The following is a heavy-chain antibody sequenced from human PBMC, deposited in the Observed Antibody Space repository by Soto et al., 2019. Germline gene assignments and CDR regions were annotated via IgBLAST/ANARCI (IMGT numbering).Heavy chain of an antibody. Sequence: ASVKVSCKASGYTFTSYAMHWVRQAPGQRLEWMGWINAGNGNTKYSQKFQGRVTNTRDTSASTAYRELSSLRSEDTAVYYCARLNPYYYDSSGYYPFDYWGQGTLVTVSS. V-gene: IGHV1-3*01. D-gene: IGHD3-22*01. CDR3: ARLNPYYYDSSGYYPFDY. CDR2: INAGNGNT. J-gene: IGHJ4*02. CDR1: GYTFTSYA.